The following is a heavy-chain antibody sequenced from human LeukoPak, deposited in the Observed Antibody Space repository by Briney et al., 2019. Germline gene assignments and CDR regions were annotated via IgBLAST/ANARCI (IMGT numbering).Heavy chain of an antibody. J-gene: IGHJ4*02. CDR3: ARVSQFDYYGSGSYPLFDY. CDR1: GYTFIGYD. D-gene: IGHD3-10*01. V-gene: IGHV1-2*02. Sequence: ASVKVSCKASGYTFIGYDIHWVRQAPGQGLEWMGWINPNSGGINYAQKFQGRVTMTRDTSTSTVYMELSSLRSEDTAVYYCARVSQFDYYGSGSYPLFDYWGQGTLVTVSS. CDR2: INPNSGGI.